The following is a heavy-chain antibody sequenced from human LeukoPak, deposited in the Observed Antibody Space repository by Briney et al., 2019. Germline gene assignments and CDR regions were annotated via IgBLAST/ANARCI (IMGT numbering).Heavy chain of an antibody. CDR1: GFTVSSNY. V-gene: IGHV3-66*01. Sequence: GGSLRLSCAASGFTVSSNYMTWVRQAPGKGLEWVSVVYGGGSTYYADSVKGRFTISRDNSKNTLYLQMNSLRAEDTAVYYCARDGDSYSSSWYGVSGHTGKTNWYFDLWGRGTLVTVPS. CDR3: ARDGDSYSSSWYGVSGHTGKTNWYFDL. D-gene: IGHD6-13*01. J-gene: IGHJ2*01. CDR2: VYGGGST.